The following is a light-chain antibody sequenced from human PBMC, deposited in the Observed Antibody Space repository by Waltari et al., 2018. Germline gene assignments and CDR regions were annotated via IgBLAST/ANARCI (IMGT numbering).Light chain of an antibody. CDR3: QQYDNLPLT. V-gene: IGKV1-33*01. CDR1: RHIRNY. J-gene: IGKJ4*01. CDR2: DAS. Sequence: DIQMTQSPSSVSASVGDRVTLTCQASRHIRNYLNWYQQKPGKAPKLLLYDASILETGVPSRFSGSGSGTDFTFSISSLQPEDIATYYCQQYDNLPLTFGGGTKVEIK.